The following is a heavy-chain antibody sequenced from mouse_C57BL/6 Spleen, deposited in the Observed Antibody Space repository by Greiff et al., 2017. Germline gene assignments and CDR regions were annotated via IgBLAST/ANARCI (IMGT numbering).Heavy chain of an antibody. CDR2: INPNNGGT. CDR1: GYTFTDYN. CDR3: ARSEAYYSNPYYCDY. Sequence: VQLQQSGPELVKPGASVKIPCKASGYTFTDYNMDWVKQSHGKSLEWIGDINPNNGGTIYNQKFKGKATLTVDKSSSTAYMELRSLTSEDTAVXYCARSEAYYSNPYYCDYWGQGTTLTVSS. V-gene: IGHV1-18*01. J-gene: IGHJ2*01. D-gene: IGHD2-5*01.